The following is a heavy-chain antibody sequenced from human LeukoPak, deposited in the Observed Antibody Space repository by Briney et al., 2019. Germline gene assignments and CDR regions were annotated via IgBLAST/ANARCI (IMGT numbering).Heavy chain of an antibody. CDR1: GYTFTGYY. Sequence: ASVKVSCKASGYTFTGYYMHWVRQAPGQGLEWMGWINPNSGGTNYAQKFQGRVTMTRDTSISTAYMELSRLRSDDTAVYYCARAEGLDYYGSGRLDYWGQGTLVTVSS. D-gene: IGHD3-10*01. V-gene: IGHV1-2*02. J-gene: IGHJ4*02. CDR2: INPNSGGT. CDR3: ARAEGLDYYGSGRLDY.